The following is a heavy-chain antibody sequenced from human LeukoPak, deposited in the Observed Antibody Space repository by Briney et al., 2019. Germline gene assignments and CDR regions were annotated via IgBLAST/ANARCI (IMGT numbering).Heavy chain of an antibody. V-gene: IGHV3-33*01. CDR1: GFTFSSYG. J-gene: IGHJ4*02. D-gene: IGHD3-22*01. Sequence: PGGSLRLSCAASGFTFSSYGMHWVRQAPGKGLEWVAVIWYDGSNKYYADSVKGRFTISRDNSKNTLYLQMNSLRAEDTAVYYCARDYYDSSGPTFDYWGQGTLVTVSS. CDR3: ARDYYDSSGPTFDY. CDR2: IWYDGSNK.